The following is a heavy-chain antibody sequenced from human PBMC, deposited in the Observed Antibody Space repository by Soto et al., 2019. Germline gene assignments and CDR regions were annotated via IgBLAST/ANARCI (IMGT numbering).Heavy chain of an antibody. CDR3: ASSVLVTSTMNYFDL. V-gene: IGHV5-51*01. Sequence: GESLKISCQASGYSFSNFWIAWVRQMPGEGLEWLGIIYPDDSDTRYSPSFLGQVTISADKSIKTTFLQWSSPKASDTDRYFCASSVLVTSTMNYFDLWGQGTLVTVSS. D-gene: IGHD2-8*02. J-gene: IGHJ4*02. CDR1: GYSFSNFW. CDR2: IYPDDSDT.